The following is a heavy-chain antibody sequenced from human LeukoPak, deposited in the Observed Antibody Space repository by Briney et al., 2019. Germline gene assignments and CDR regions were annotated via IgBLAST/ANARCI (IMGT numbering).Heavy chain of an antibody. CDR1: GFTFSSYC. V-gene: IGHV3-7*01. CDR2: IKEDGSQK. J-gene: IGHJ4*02. CDR3: ARDPTQWLRYDY. Sequence: GGSLRLSCAASGFTFSSYCMSWVRQAPGKGLEWVVNIKEDGSQKYYVDSVKGRFTISRDNAKNSLYLQMNSLRAEDTAVYYCARDPTQWLRYDYWGQGTLVTVSS. D-gene: IGHD5-12*01.